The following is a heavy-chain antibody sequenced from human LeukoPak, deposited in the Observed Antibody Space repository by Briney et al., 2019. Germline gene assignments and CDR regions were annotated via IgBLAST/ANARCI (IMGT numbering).Heavy chain of an antibody. Sequence: GGSLRLSCTASGFIFGDYAMSWFRQAPGKGLEWVGFIRSKAYGETTEYVASVRGRFTISRDDSKSIAYLQMNSLKTEDTAVYYCTTGFSTVTTTGGQGTLVTVSS. CDR2: IRSKAYGETT. J-gene: IGHJ4*02. V-gene: IGHV3-49*03. CDR3: TTGFSTVTTT. CDR1: GFIFGDYA. D-gene: IGHD4-11*01.